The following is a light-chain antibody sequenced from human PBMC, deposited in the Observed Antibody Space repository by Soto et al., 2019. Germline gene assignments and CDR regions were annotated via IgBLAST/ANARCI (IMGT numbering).Light chain of an antibody. CDR3: QQYFTSPWT. J-gene: IGKJ1*01. Sequence: IVMTQSPDSLAVSLGERATFNCKSSQSILDRSKNKYYLAWYQQKSGQPPKLLIYWASLRESGVPDRFTGSGSGTDFTLTISSLQAEHVAVYYCQQYFTSPWTFGQGTKVEI. CDR2: WAS. V-gene: IGKV4-1*01. CDR1: QSILDRSKNKYY.